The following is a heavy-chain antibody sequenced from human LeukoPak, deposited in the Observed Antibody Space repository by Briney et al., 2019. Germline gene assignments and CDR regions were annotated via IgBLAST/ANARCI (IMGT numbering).Heavy chain of an antibody. J-gene: IGHJ4*02. CDR3: TSLKGYCGGNCYMTDY. CDR1: GFTFSGSA. V-gene: IGHV3-73*01. D-gene: IGHD2-21*02. CDR2: IRSKGNNYAT. Sequence: GGSLKLFCAASGFTFSGSAIHWVRSASGKGPEWVGRIRSKGNNYATAYAASVKGRFAISRDDSKNTAYLQMNSLKTEDTAVYYCTSLKGYCGGNCYMTDYWGQGTLVTVSS.